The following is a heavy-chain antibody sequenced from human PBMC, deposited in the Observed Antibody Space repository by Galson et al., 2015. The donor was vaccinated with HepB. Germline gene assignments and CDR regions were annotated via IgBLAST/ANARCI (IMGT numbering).Heavy chain of an antibody. CDR3: SLNIETPAVAFDI. D-gene: IGHD4-17*01. CDR1: GYIFTYFY. CDR2: IDPTDTST. Sequence: QSGAEVTQPGKSLRISCEGSGYIFTYFYINWVRQMPGKGLEWQGRIDPTDTSTTYNPSFRGHVSFSVDTSISTAYLQWSSLKASDTAMYYCSLNIETPAVAFDIWGQGTMVTVSS. V-gene: IGHV5-10-1*01. J-gene: IGHJ3*02.